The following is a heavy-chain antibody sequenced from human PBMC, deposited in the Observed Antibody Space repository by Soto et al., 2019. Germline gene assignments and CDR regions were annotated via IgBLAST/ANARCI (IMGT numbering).Heavy chain of an antibody. D-gene: IGHD3-22*01. V-gene: IGHV4-4*07. J-gene: IGHJ4*02. CDR1: GRSMSGYY. Sequence: PSETLSLTCTVCGRSMSGYYCSWIRQPAGERLEWIGRIYTSGTTDFNPSLKGRVTMSVETSKNQFSLKLTSVTAADTALYYCAREDYYDNGYYVVWGQGTQVAVSS. CDR2: IYTSGTT. CDR3: AREDYYDNGYYVV.